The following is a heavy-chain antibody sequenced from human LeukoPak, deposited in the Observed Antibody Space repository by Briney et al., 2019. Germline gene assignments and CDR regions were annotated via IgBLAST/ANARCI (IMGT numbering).Heavy chain of an antibody. CDR2: IYYSGST. V-gene: IGHV4-31*03. J-gene: IGHJ4*02. D-gene: IGHD3-22*01. Sequence: KASETLSLTCTVSGGSISSGGYYWSWIRQHPGKGLEWIGYIYYSGSTYYNPSLKSRVTISVDTSKNQFSLKLSSVTAADTAVYYCASYSSGYYLDYWGQGTLVTVSS. CDR3: ASYSSGYYLDY. CDR1: GGSISSGGYY.